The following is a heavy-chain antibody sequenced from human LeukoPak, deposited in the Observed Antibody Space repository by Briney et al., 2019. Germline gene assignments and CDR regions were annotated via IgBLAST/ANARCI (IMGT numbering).Heavy chain of an antibody. J-gene: IGHJ4*02. CDR3: ARSEYSYGYYDY. Sequence: GGSLRLSCGASGFTFSTYWMHWVRPAPGKGLVWVSRIKSDGSSTTYADSVRGRFTISRDNAKNTLHLQMSSLRAEDTAVYYCARSEYSYGYYDYWGPGTLVTVSS. D-gene: IGHD5-18*01. CDR2: IKSDGSST. V-gene: IGHV3-74*03. CDR1: GFTFSTYW.